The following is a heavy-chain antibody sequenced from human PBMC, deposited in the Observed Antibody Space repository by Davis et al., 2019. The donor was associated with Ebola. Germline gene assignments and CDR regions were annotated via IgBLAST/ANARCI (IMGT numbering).Heavy chain of an antibody. J-gene: IGHJ4*02. D-gene: IGHD4-11*01. Sequence: GESLKISCAASGFTVSSNSMSWVRQAPGKGLEWVSVIYSGGSTYYADSVKGRFTISSDNSKNTLYLQMNSLRAEDTAVYYCESDDDYSGFDYWGQGTLVTVSS. V-gene: IGHV3-53*01. CDR3: ESDDDYSGFDY. CDR2: IYSGGST. CDR1: GFTVSSNS.